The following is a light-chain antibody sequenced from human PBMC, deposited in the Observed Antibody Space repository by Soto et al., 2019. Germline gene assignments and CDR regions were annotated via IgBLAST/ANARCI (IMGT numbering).Light chain of an antibody. J-gene: IGKJ4*01. V-gene: IGKV3-15*01. CDR2: GAS. Sequence: EIVMTQSPATLSVSPGEGATLSCRASQSISSNLAWYQQKPGQAPRLLVYGASTRATGIPARFSGSGSGTEFTLTISSLQSEDFAVHYCQQYNNWLEVTFGGGTKVEIK. CDR3: QQYNNWLEVT. CDR1: QSISSN.